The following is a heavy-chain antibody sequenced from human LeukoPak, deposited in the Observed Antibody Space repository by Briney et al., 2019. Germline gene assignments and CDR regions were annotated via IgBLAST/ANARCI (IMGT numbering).Heavy chain of an antibody. CDR3: ARDYKSGSYVIEY. Sequence: PWETLSLTCNVSRYSISTGYFWGWIRQPPGKGLEWIGSIYHSGKSYYNPSLESRVTMSVDTSKNQFSLKLSSVTAADTAIYYCARDYKSGSYVIEYWGQGTLVTVSS. D-gene: IGHD1-26*01. CDR2: IYHSGKS. J-gene: IGHJ4*02. CDR1: RYSISTGYF. V-gene: IGHV4-38-2*02.